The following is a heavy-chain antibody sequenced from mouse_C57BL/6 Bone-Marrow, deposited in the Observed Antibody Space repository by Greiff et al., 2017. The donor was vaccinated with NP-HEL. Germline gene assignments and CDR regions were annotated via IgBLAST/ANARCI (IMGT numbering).Heavy chain of an antibody. D-gene: IGHD1-1*01. V-gene: IGHV1-81*01. CDR1: GYTFTSYG. CDR2: IYPRSGNT. Sequence: VQLQQSGAELARPGASVKLSCKASGYTFTSYGISWVKQRTGQGLEWIGEIYPRSGNTYYNEKFKGKATLTAGKSSSTAYMELRSLTSEYSAVYFCARYPYGSSYVGYWGQGTTLTVSS. CDR3: ARYPYGSSYVGY. J-gene: IGHJ2*01.